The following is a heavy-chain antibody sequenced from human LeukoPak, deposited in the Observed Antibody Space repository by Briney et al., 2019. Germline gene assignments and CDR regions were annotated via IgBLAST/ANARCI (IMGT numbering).Heavy chain of an antibody. D-gene: IGHD3-10*01. CDR2: INPNSGGT. V-gene: IGHV1-2*04. J-gene: IGHJ3*02. CDR1: GYTFTGYY. Sequence: ASVKVSCKASGYTFTGYYMHWVRQAPGQGPEWMGWINPNSGGTNYAQKFQGWVTKTRDTSISTAYMELSRLRSDDTAVYYCARWSTMVRGVIITWGAFDIWGQGTMVTVSS. CDR3: ARWSTMVRGVIITWGAFDI.